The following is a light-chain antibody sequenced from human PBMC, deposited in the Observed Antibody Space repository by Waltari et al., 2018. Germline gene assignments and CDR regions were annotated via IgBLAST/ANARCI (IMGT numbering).Light chain of an antibody. CDR1: QSVLYSSNNKNY. J-gene: IGKJ4*01. Sequence: DIVMTQSADSLAVSLGERATINCTSSQSVLYSSNNKNYLAWYQQKPGQPPKLLIYWASTRGPEVPDRFNGSGSGTDFTLTISSLQAEYVAVYYCQQYYSTPLTFGGGTKVEIK. CDR2: WAS. CDR3: QQYYSTPLT. V-gene: IGKV4-1*01.